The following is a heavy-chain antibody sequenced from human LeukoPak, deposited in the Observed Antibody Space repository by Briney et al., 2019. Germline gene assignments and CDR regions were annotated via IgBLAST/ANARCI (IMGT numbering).Heavy chain of an antibody. CDR3: AKDIEEWLVKGGGCFDY. CDR1: GFTFSSYG. Sequence: GGSLRLSCAASGFTFSSYGMRWVRQAPGKGLEWVAVISYDGSNKYYADSVKGRFTISRDNSKNTLYLQMNSLRAEDTAVYYCAKDIEEWLVKGGGCFDYWGQGTLVTVSS. V-gene: IGHV3-30*18. D-gene: IGHD6-19*01. CDR2: ISYDGSNK. J-gene: IGHJ4*02.